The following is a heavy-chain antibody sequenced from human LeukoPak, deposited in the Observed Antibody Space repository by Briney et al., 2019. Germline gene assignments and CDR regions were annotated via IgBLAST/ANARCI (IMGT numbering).Heavy chain of an antibody. CDR1: GGSISSYY. J-gene: IGHJ5*02. D-gene: IGHD2-2*01. CDR3: ARGEGYCSSTSCPNWFDP. Sequence: SETLSLTCTVSGGSISSYYWSWIRQPAGKGLEWIGRIYTSGSTNYNPSLKSRVTMSVDTSKNQFSLKLSSVTAADTAVYYCARGEGYCSSTSCPNWFDPWGQGTLVTVSS. CDR2: IYTSGST. V-gene: IGHV4-4*07.